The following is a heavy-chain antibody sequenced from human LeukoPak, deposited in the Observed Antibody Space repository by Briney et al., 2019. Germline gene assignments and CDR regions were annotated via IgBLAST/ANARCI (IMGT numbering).Heavy chain of an antibody. Sequence: SEILSLTCTVSGGSISSSSYYWGWIRQPPGKGLEWIGSIYYSGSTYYNPSLKSRVTISVDTSKNQFSLKLSSVTAADTAVYYCARLSLSIAARYYYYMDVWGKGTTVTVSS. V-gene: IGHV4-39*01. J-gene: IGHJ6*03. D-gene: IGHD6-6*01. CDR2: IYYSGST. CDR3: ARLSLSIAARYYYYMDV. CDR1: GGSISSSSYY.